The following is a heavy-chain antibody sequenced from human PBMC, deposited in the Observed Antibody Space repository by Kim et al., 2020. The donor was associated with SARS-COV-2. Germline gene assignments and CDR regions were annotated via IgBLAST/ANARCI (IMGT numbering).Heavy chain of an antibody. CDR1: GFTFSDYY. CDR2: ISSSGTYI. V-gene: IGHV3-11*03. CDR3: ARVSSGSSSWYWFDP. J-gene: IGHJ5*02. Sequence: GGSLRLFCAASGFTFSDYYMTWIRQAPGKGLEWLSYISSSGTYIKYADSVKGRFSISRDNAKNSLYLQMNSLRAEDTAVYYCARVSSGSSSWYWFDPWGQGTLVTVSS. D-gene: IGHD6-13*01.